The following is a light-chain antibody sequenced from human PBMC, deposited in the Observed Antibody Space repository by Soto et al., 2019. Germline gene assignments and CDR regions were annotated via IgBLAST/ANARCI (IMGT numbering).Light chain of an antibody. CDR3: AAWDGSLNVVL. Sequence: QSVLTQAPSASGTPGQRVTISCSGSSSNIGTNTVNWYQQLPGRDPTLLIYTNDQRPSGVPDRFSGSKSGTSASLAISGLQSEDEADYYCAAWDGSLNVVLFGGGTKLTVL. J-gene: IGLJ2*01. CDR1: SSNIGTNT. V-gene: IGLV1-44*01. CDR2: TND.